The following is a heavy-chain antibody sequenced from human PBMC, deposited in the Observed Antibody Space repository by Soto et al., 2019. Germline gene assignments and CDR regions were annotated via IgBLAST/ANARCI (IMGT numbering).Heavy chain of an antibody. CDR3: XXANWYSEY. CDR1: GGSISNHY. D-gene: IGHD7-27*01. CDR2: IYYHGNT. V-gene: IGHV4-59*11. Sequence: QVQLQESGPGLVKPSETLSLTCSVSGGSISNHYWSWIRQPPGKGLEWIGYIYYHGNTNYNPSPKXRVXXXXXXXXXXXXXXXXXXXXXXXXXXXXXXANWYSEYWGQGTLVSVSS. J-gene: IGHJ4*02.